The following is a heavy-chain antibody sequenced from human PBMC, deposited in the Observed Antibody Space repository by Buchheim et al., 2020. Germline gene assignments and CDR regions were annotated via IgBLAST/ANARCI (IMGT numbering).Heavy chain of an antibody. CDR3: ARTTDPGTYYYYGMDV. CDR1: GYTFTNYW. D-gene: IGHD3-10*01. Sequence: EVHLVQSGAEVKKPGEPLKISCHGSGYTFTNYWIGWVRQMPGKGLEWMGVIYPGDSDTKYGPSFKGQVTISADKSISTAYLQWSSLKASDTAMYYCARTTDPGTYYYYGMDVWGQGTT. CDR2: IYPGDSDT. J-gene: IGHJ6*02. V-gene: IGHV5-51*03.